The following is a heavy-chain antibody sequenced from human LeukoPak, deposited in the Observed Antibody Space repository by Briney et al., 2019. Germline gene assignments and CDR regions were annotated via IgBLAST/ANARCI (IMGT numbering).Heavy chain of an antibody. J-gene: IGHJ4*02. CDR1: GFTFSSYS. Sequence: GGSLRLSCAASGFTFSSYSMNWVRQAPGKGLEWVSSISSSSSHIYYADSVKGRFTISRDNAKNSLYLQMSSLRAEDTAVYYCANVGSGSYPVPYWGQGTLVTVSS. D-gene: IGHD3-10*01. CDR3: ANVGSGSYPVPY. V-gene: IGHV3-21*01. CDR2: ISSSSSHI.